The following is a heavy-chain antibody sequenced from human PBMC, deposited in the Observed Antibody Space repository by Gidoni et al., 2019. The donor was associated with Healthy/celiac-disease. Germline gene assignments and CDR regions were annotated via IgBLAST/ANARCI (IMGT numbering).Heavy chain of an antibody. CDR3: ARDYDSRTYYYYGMYV. CDR2: IYYSGST. CDR1: GGSISSSRYY. D-gene: IGHD3-22*01. Sequence: QLQLQESGPGLVEPSETLSLTCTVSGGSISSSRYYWCWLRQPPGKGLEWIGSIYYSGSTYSNPSLTSRVTISVDTSKNQFSLKLSAVTAADTAVYYCARDYDSRTYYYYGMYVWGQGTTVTVSS. V-gene: IGHV4-39*01. J-gene: IGHJ6*02.